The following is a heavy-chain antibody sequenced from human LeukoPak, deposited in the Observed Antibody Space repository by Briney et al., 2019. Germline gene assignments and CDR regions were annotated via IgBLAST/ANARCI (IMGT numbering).Heavy chain of an antibody. CDR2: ISNSGRST. Sequence: GGSLRLSCATSGFTFSRYAMSWVRQAPGKGLEWVSGISNSGRSTYYADPVKGRFTISRDNSKSTLYLQMNSLRAEDTAVYYCAKDRLESWSGFYFGLFDYWGQGTLVTVSS. CDR1: GFTFSRYA. J-gene: IGHJ4*02. CDR3: AKDRLESWSGFYFGLFDY. V-gene: IGHV3-23*01. D-gene: IGHD3-3*01.